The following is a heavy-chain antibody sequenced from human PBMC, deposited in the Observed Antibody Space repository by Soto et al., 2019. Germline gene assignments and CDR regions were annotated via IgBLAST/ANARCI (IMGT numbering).Heavy chain of an antibody. D-gene: IGHD6-13*01. CDR3: ASSPPIAAAGLCGMDG. CDR1: GFTFSSYD. V-gene: IGHV3-13*01. CDR2: IGTAGDT. Sequence: GGSLRLSCAASGFTFSSYDMHWVRQATGKGLEWVSAIGTAGDTYYPGSMKGRFTISRDNANNSLYLQLNSLIAGDTAVYYFASSPPIAAAGLCGMDGWGQGTTVTVSS. J-gene: IGHJ6*02.